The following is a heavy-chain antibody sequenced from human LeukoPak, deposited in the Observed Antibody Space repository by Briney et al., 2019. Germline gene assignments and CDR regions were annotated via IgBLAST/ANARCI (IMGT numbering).Heavy chain of an antibody. Sequence: ASVKVSCKASGYTFTSYYMHWVRQAPGQGLEWMGIINPSGGSTSYAQKFQGRVTMTRDTSTSTVYMELSSLRSEDTAVYYCARGGLLVVASFGYYGMDVWGQGTTVTVSS. V-gene: IGHV1-46*01. CDR1: GYTFTSYY. CDR3: ARGGLLVVASFGYYGMDV. CDR2: INPSGGST. D-gene: IGHD2-8*02. J-gene: IGHJ6*02.